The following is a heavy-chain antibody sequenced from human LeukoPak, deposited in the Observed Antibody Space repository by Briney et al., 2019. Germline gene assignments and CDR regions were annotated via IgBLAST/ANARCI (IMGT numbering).Heavy chain of an antibody. D-gene: IGHD2-15*01. Sequence: PGGSLRLSCAASGFTFSSYGMHWVRQAPGKGLEWVAFIRYDGSNKYYADSVKGRFTISRDNSKNTLYLQMNSLRAEDTAVYYCAKDRVVVAATVFDYWGQGTLVTVSS. J-gene: IGHJ4*02. CDR3: AKDRVVVAATVFDY. V-gene: IGHV3-30*02. CDR1: GFTFSSYG. CDR2: IRYDGSNK.